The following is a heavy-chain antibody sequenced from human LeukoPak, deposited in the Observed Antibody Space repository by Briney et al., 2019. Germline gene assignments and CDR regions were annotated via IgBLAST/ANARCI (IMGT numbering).Heavy chain of an antibody. CDR3: ASQTVGLWVGDFDY. J-gene: IGHJ4*02. D-gene: IGHD1-26*01. V-gene: IGHV3-30*03. Sequence: PGGSLRLSCAASGFTFSSYGMHWVRQAPGKGLEWVAVISYDGSNKYYADSVKGRFTISRDNSKNTLYLQMNSLRAEDTAVYYCASQTVGLWVGDFDYWGQGTLVTVSS. CDR1: GFTFSSYG. CDR2: ISYDGSNK.